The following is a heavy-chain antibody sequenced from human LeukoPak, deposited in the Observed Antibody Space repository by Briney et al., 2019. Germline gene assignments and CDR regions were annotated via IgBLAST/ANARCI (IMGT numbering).Heavy chain of an antibody. CDR2: IIPIFGTA. V-gene: IGHV1-69*06. Sequence: ASVKVSCKASGGTFSSYAISWVRQAPGQGLEWMGGIIPIFGTANYAQKFQGRVTITADKSTSTAYMELRSLRSDDTAVYYCARVGATMLDYWGQGTLVTVSS. D-gene: IGHD1-26*01. CDR3: ARVGATMLDY. J-gene: IGHJ4*02. CDR1: GGTFSSYA.